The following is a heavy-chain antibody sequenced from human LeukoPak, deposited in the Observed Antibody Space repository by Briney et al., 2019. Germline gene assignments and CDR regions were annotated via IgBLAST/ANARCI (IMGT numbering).Heavy chain of an antibody. Sequence: GGTLRLSCAASGFTFSSYGMSWVRQAPGKGLEWVSAISGSGGSTYYADSVKGRFTISRDNSENTLYLQMNSLRAEDTAVYYCAKVSDSSSSLRYFDYWGQGTLVTVSS. CDR1: GFTFSSYG. CDR3: AKVSDSSSSLRYFDY. D-gene: IGHD6-6*01. J-gene: IGHJ4*02. CDR2: ISGSGGST. V-gene: IGHV3-23*01.